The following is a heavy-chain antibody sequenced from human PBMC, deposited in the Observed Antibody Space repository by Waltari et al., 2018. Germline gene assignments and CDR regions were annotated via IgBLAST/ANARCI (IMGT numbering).Heavy chain of an antibody. D-gene: IGHD4-17*01. CDR3: AKDMSKMTTFDY. J-gene: IGHJ4*02. V-gene: IGHV3-30*18. Sequence: QVDLVESGGRVVQPGGSLRLSCTASGFRFGDYGMNWVRQTPGRGLEWVGVISHDGDYKYYVDSVRGRFTLSRDNSKNTVYLEMNNLRTEDTAVYHCAKDMSKMTTFDYWGQGTLVTVSS. CDR2: ISHDGDYK. CDR1: GFRFGDYG.